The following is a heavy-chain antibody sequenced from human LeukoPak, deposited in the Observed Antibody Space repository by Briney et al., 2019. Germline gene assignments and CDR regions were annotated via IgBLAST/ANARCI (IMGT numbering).Heavy chain of an antibody. CDR2: VRGSDAGT. CDR1: GFTFSSYA. D-gene: IGHD1-26*01. J-gene: IGHJ4*02. Sequence: GGSLRLSCTASGFTFSSYAMSWVRQAPGKGLEWVSAVRGSDAGTSYADSVKGRFTISRDNSKNTLYLQMNSLRAEDTAVYYCAKNRGGSYYSGSDYWGQGTLVTVSS. V-gene: IGHV3-23*01. CDR3: AKNRGGSYYSGSDY.